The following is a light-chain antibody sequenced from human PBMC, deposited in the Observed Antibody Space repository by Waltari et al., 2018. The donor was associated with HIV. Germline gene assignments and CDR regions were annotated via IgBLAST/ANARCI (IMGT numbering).Light chain of an antibody. J-gene: IGKJ1*01. CDR3: HQYGDWPPWT. CDR2: GAS. CDR1: QSISSK. Sequence: EIVMTQSPATLSVSPGERVPLSCRASQSISSKLAWYQQRPGQAPRLLIYGASTRATDIPARFSGSGSGTEFTLTISSLQAEDFAVYYCHQYGDWPPWTFGQGTKVEIK. V-gene: IGKV3D-15*01.